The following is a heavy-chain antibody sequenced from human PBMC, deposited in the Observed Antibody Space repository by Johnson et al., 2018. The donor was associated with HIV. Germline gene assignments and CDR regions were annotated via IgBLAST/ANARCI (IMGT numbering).Heavy chain of an antibody. Sequence: QVQLVESGGGVVQPGGSLRLSCAASGFTFSNYGMHWVRQAPGKGLEWVAFIRYDGDITYYVDSVKGRFTISRDNSKNTLYLQMNSLRTEDTAMYYCAKGHSSGYPKDAFDIWGRGTIVTVS. CDR1: GFTFSNYG. V-gene: IGHV3-30*02. D-gene: IGHD3-22*01. CDR3: AKGHSSGYPKDAFDI. J-gene: IGHJ3*02. CDR2: IRYDGDIT.